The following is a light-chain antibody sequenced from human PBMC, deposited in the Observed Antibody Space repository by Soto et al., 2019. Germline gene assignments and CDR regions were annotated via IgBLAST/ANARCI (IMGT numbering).Light chain of an antibody. CDR1: QSVSSY. Sequence: EIVLTQSPATLSLSPGERATLSCRASQSVSSYLAWYQQKPGQVPRLVIYDASNRATGIPGRFSGSGCGTDFTLTISSLEPEDFGVYYCQQRSSWPRTFGQGTKVEIK. CDR3: QQRSSWPRT. CDR2: DAS. V-gene: IGKV3-11*01. J-gene: IGKJ1*01.